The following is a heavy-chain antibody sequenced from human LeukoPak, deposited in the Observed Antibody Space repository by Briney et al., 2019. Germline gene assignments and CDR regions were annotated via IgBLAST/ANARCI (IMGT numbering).Heavy chain of an antibody. V-gene: IGHV3-9*01. CDR2: ISWNSGSI. J-gene: IGHJ5*02. CDR3: AKDTGFDIVGGFWFDP. Sequence: PGRSLRLSCAASGFTFDDYAMHWVRQAPGKGLEWVSGISWNSGSIGYADSVKGRFTISRDNAKNSLYLQMNSLRAEDTALYYCAKDTGFDIVGGFWFDPWGQGTLVTVSS. CDR1: GFTFDDYA. D-gene: IGHD2-15*01.